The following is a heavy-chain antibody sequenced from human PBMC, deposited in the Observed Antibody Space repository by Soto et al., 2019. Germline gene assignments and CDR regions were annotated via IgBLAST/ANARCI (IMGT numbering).Heavy chain of an antibody. V-gene: IGHV3-30*03. Sequence: QAHLVESGGGVVQPGRSLRLSCAASGFTNTSYGMHWVRQAPGTRLEWVAVISYDGGLQHYADSVKGRFTISRDNSKNMVLLQMNSLRAEDTAVYYCVSDRGYGHASVPYSWGQGTLASVSS. CDR2: ISYDGGLQ. CDR3: VSDRGYGHASVPYS. J-gene: IGHJ4*02. D-gene: IGHD5-18*01. CDR1: GFTNTSYG.